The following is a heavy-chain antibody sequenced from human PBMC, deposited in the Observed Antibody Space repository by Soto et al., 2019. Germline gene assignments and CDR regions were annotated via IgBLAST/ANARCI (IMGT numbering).Heavy chain of an antibody. CDR2: INWSGSST. Sequence: EVQLVESGGGVVRPGGSLRLSCAASGFTFEDHGMTWVRQVPGKGLEWVAEINWSGSSTSYADSVKGRFTISRDNAKNSLYLQMNSLRAEDTALYFWARDGGVAVAVDASDICGQGTMVTVSS. CDR3: ARDGGVAVAVDASDI. J-gene: IGHJ3*02. V-gene: IGHV3-20*04. CDR1: GFTFEDHG. D-gene: IGHD6-19*01.